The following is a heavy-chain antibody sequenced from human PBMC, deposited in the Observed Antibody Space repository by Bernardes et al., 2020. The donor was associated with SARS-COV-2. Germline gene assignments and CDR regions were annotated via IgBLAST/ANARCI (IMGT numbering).Heavy chain of an antibody. CDR1: DYTFTNYW. V-gene: IGHV5-51*01. CDR2: IYPGDSDT. Sequence: GESLIISCKGSDYTFTNYWIGWVRQMPGTGLEWMGIIYPGDSDTKYSPSFQGRVTISADKSVNTAYLQWSSLKASDTAIYYCARRRYGDFGVDVWGQGTTVTVSS. D-gene: IGHD4-17*01. J-gene: IGHJ6*02. CDR3: ARRRYGDFGVDV.